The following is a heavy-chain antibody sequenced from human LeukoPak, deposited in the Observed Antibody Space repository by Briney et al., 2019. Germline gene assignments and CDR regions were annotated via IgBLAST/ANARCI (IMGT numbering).Heavy chain of an antibody. CDR2: IYYSGST. D-gene: IGHD1-1*01. J-gene: IGHJ3*02. Sequence: SETLSLTCTVSGGSISSSSYYWGWIRQPPGKGLEWIGSIYYSGSTYYNPSLKSRVTISVDTSKNQFSLKLSSVTAADTAVYYCSTGTTTNDAFDIWGQGTMVTVSS. CDR1: GGSISSSSYY. V-gene: IGHV4-39*07. CDR3: STGTTTNDAFDI.